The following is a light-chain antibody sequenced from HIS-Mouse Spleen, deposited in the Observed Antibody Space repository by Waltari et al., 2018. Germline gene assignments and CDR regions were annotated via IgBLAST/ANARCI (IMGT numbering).Light chain of an antibody. CDR1: SSNIGSNT. CDR2: SNN. CDR3: AAWDDSLNGNYV. Sequence: QSVLTQPPSASGTPGQRVTISCYGSSSNIGSNTVNWTQQLPGTAPKPLIYSNNQRPSGVPDRFSGSKSGTSASLAISGLQSEDEADYYCAAWDDSLNGNYVFGTGTKVTVL. V-gene: IGLV1-44*01. J-gene: IGLJ1*01.